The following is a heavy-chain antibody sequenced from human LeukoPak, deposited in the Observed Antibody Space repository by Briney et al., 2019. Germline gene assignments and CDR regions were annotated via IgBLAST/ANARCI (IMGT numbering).Heavy chain of an antibody. J-gene: IGHJ5*02. CDR3: ARGEGYSSSANWFDP. D-gene: IGHD6-6*01. CDR2: IYYSGST. Sequence: SETLSLTCTVSGGSISSYYWSWIRQPPGKGLEWIGYIYYSGSTNYIPSLKSRVTILVDTSKNQFSLKLSSVTAADTAVYYCARGEGYSSSANWFDPWGQGTLVTVSS. V-gene: IGHV4-59*01. CDR1: GGSISSYY.